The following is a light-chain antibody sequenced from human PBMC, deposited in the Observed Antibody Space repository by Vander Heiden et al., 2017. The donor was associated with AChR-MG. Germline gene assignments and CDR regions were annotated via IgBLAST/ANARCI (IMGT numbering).Light chain of an antibody. J-gene: IGKJ3*01. V-gene: IGKV1-9*01. CDR1: QGISTY. CDR3: QQLYNYPFT. CDR2: ASS. Sequence: IQLTQSPSSLSASVGDRVTITCRASQGISTYLAWFQQKPGKPPKLLIYASSTLQSGVPSRFSGSESGTDFTLTISSLQPEDFATYYCQQLYNYPFTFGPGTKVDIK.